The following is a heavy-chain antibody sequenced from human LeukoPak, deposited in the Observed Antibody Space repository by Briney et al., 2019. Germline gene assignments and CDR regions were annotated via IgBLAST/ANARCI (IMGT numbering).Heavy chain of an antibody. CDR2: ISSNGGAT. V-gene: IGHV3-23*01. J-gene: IGHJ4*02. CDR1: GFTFSNYA. CDR3: VKDRPTWPIDY. D-gene: IGHD5-12*01. Sequence: GGSLRLSCAASGFTFSNYAMSWVRQAPGKGLEWVSSISSNGGATYYADSVKGRFTISRDNSKNTLYLQMNSLRAEDTAVYYCVKDRPTWPIDYWGQGTLVTVSS.